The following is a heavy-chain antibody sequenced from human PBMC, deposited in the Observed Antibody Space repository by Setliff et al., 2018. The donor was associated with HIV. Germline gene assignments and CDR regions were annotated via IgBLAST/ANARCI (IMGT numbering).Heavy chain of an antibody. Sequence: SETLSLTCTVSGGSIRSSSSYWGWIRQPPGKGLEWIGIIYYSGITYYKPSLKSRVTISVDTSKNQFSLKLNSVTAADTAMYYSARVVDADYLDYWGQGTPVTVSS. V-gene: IGHV4-39*01. J-gene: IGHJ4*02. CDR3: ARVVDADYLDY. CDR2: IYYSGIT. CDR1: GGSIRSSSSY. D-gene: IGHD2-15*01.